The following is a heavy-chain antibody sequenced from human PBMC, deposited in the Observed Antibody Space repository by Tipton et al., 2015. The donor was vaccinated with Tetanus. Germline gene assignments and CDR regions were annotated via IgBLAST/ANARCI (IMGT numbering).Heavy chain of an antibody. CDR1: GDPIATSSNH. V-gene: IGHV4-39*01. J-gene: IGHJ4*02. Sequence: TLSLTCTVSGDPIATSSNHWGWIRQSPEKGLEWIGNVHYTGRTFYNPSVKRRVTVSVDTSKNLFSLSLSSVTATDTAVYYCARRLAGPGGHFDSWGQGALVSV. CDR2: VHYTGRT. D-gene: IGHD3-3*02. CDR3: ARRLAGPGGHFDS.